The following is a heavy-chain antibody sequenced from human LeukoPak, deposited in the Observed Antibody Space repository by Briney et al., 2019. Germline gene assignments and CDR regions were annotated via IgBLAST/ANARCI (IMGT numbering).Heavy chain of an antibody. J-gene: IGHJ4*02. D-gene: IGHD2/OR15-2a*01. CDR1: GFTFSSYG. V-gene: IGHV3-30*18. CDR3: AKESLDRLSIDY. CDR2: ISYDGSNK. Sequence: GGSLRLSCAASGFTFSSYGMHWVRQAPGKGLEWVAVISYDGSNKYYADSVKGRFTISRDNSKNTLYLQVNSLRAEDTAVYYCAKESLDRLSIDYWGQGTLVTVSS.